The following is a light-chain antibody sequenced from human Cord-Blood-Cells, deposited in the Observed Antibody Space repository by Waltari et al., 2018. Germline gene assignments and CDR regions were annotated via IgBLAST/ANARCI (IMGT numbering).Light chain of an antibody. J-gene: IGKJ1*01. CDR2: AAS. Sequence: DIQMTQSPSSLSASVGDRVTITCRASQSISSYLNWYQQKPGKAPNLLIYAASSLQSGVPSRFSGSGSGTDFTLTISSLQPEDFATYYCQPSYSTPPTFGQGTKVEIK. CDR1: QSISSY. CDR3: QPSYSTPPT. V-gene: IGKV1-39*01.